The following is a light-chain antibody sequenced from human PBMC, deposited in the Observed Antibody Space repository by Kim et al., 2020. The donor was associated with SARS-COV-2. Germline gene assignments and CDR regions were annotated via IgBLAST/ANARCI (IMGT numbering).Light chain of an antibody. CDR3: QSYDSSNGYVV. CDR1: RGSSASNY. Sequence: VTHSWPRCRGSSASNYVQWDRQRPGSAPSNVIYEDNQRPPGVPDRFSGSIDSSSNSASLAISGLKTEDEADYYCQSYDSSNGYVVFGGGTQLTVL. V-gene: IGLV6-57*03. J-gene: IGLJ2*01. CDR2: EDN.